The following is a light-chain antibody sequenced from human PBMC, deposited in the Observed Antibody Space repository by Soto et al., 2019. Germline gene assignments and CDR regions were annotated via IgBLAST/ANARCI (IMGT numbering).Light chain of an antibody. CDR1: QGISSS. CDR3: QQANSFPLT. Sequence: DIQMTQSPSSVSASVGDRVTITCRASQGISSSLVWYQQKPGKVPKLLIYAASSLQSGVPSRFSGSGSGTDFTLTITSLQPEDFATYYCQQANSFPLTFGGGTKVEIK. V-gene: IGKV1D-12*01. J-gene: IGKJ4*01. CDR2: AAS.